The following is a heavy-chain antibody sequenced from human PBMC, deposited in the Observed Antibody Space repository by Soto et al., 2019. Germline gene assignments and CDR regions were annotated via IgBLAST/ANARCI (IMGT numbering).Heavy chain of an antibody. D-gene: IGHD5-12*01. CDR1: GGTFNNYP. J-gene: IGHJ6*02. Sequence: QVQLVQSGAEVKKPGSSVKVSCKASGGTFNNYPITWVRQAPGQGLEWMGGSIPIFGTANYAQKFQGRVRISVDKSTSTAYMALSGLRSEDTAVYYCARGRGYSGDDHYYYFDMDVRGQGTTVTVSS. V-gene: IGHV1-69*06. CDR2: SIPIFGTA. CDR3: ARGRGYSGDDHYYYFDMDV.